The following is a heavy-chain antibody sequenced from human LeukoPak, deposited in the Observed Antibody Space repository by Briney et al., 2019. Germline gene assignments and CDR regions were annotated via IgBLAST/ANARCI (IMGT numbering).Heavy chain of an antibody. CDR1: GGSISNYY. CDR2: VYYTGST. J-gene: IGHJ5*02. CDR3: ARGDCSSPSCTRGYNWFDP. V-gene: IGHV4-59*12. Sequence: SETLSLTCTVSGGSISNYYWSWIRQPPGKGLEWIGYVYYTGSTSYNPSLQSRVTMSVDTSKNQFSLKLSSVTAADTAVYYCARGDCSSPSCTRGYNWFDPWGQGSLVTVSS. D-gene: IGHD2-2*01.